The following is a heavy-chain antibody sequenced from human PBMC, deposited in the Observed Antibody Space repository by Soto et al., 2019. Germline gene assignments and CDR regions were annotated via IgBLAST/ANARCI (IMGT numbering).Heavy chain of an antibody. CDR3: ARDYGDYGHYYYGMDV. CDR1: GGTFSSYA. D-gene: IGHD4-17*01. J-gene: IGHJ6*02. CDR2: IIPIFGTA. V-gene: IGHV1-69*06. Sequence: GPSVKVSCKASGGTFSSYAIIWVRQAPGQGLEWMGGIIPIFGTANYAQKFQGRVTITADKSTSTAYMELSSLRSEDTAVYYCARDYGDYGHYYYGMDVWGQGTTVTVSS.